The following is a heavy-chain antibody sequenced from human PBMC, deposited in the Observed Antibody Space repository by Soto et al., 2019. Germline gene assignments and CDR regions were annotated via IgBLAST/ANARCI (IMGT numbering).Heavy chain of an antibody. V-gene: IGHV3-74*01. J-gene: IGHJ2*01. Sequence: EVQLVESGGGLVQPGGSLRLSCAASGFTFSSYWMHWVRQAPGKGLVWVARINSDVSITSYADSVKGQFTISRDNAKNTLYLQMNSLRAEDTAVYYCARGGSLNWYFDLWGRGTLVTVSS. CDR1: GFTFSSYW. CDR2: INSDVSIT. D-gene: IGHD1-26*01. CDR3: ARGGSLNWYFDL.